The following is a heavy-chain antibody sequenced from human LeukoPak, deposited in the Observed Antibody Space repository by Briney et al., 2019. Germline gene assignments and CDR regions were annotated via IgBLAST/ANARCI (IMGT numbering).Heavy chain of an antibody. CDR3: AKDRFWGFLEWPDAFDI. J-gene: IGHJ3*02. CDR1: GFTFSSYG. CDR2: IRYDGSNK. V-gene: IGHV3-30*02. Sequence: PGGSLRLSCAASGFTFSSYGMHWVRQAPGKWLEWVAFIRYDGSNKYYADSAKGRFTISRDNSKNTLYLQMNSLRAEDTAVYYCAKDRFWGFLEWPDAFDIWGQGTMVTVSS. D-gene: IGHD3-3*01.